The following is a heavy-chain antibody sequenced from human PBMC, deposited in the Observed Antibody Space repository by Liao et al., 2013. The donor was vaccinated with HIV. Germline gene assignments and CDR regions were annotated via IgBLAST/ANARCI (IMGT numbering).Heavy chain of an antibody. J-gene: IGHJ5*02. Sequence: QVQLQESGPGLVKPSETLSLTCIVSGGSISSHYWSWIRQPPGKGLEWIGEINYSRTTKYNSSLRSRVTISLDTTKNQFSLKLASVTAADTAVYYCARGVPSKGGSGFFVAFDPWGQGTLVTVSS. CDR1: GGSISSHY. V-gene: IGHV4-59*11. CDR3: ARGVPSKGGSGFFVAFDP. CDR2: INYSRTT. D-gene: IGHD2-21*01.